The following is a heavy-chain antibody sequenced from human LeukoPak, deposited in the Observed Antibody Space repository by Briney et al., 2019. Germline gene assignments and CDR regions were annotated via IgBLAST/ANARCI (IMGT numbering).Heavy chain of an antibody. J-gene: IGHJ4*02. D-gene: IGHD3-10*01. CDR3: ARDAGMAPYY. V-gene: IGHV3-7*01. Sequence: GESLKISCKASGYTFTTYWIGWVRQAPGKGLEWVANIKQDGSEKYYVDSVKGRFTISRDNAKNSLYLQMNSLRAEDTAVYYCARDAGMAPYYWGQGTLVTVSS. CDR2: IKQDGSEK. CDR1: GYTFTTYW.